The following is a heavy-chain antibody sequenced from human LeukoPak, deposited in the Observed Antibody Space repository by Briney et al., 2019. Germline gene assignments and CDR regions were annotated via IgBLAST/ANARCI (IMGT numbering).Heavy chain of an antibody. J-gene: IGHJ5*02. CDR3: AREVSSGGWYNWFDP. CDR2: INSDGSST. Sequence: GGSLRLSCAASGFTFSSYWMHWVRQAPGKELVWVSRINSDGSSTRYADSVKGRFIISRDNAKNTLNLQMNRLRAEDTAVYYCAREVSSGGWYNWFDPWGQGTLVTVSS. CDR1: GFTFSSYW. D-gene: IGHD6-19*01. V-gene: IGHV3-74*01.